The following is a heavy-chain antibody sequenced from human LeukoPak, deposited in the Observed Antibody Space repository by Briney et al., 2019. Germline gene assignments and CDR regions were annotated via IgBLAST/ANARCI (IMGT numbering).Heavy chain of an antibody. J-gene: IGHJ4*02. Sequence: ASVKVSCKASGYTFTDYYMHWVRQAPGQGLEWMGWINPHSGGTDHAQKFQGRVTMTRDTSISTAYMELSRLRSDDTAVYYCAREEGTWVDYWGQGTLVTVSS. V-gene: IGHV1-2*02. CDR3: AREEGTWVDY. CDR2: INPHSGGT. D-gene: IGHD1-1*01. CDR1: GYTFTDYY.